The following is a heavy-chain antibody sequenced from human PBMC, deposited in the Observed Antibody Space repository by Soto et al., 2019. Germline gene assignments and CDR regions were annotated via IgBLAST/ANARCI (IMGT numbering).Heavy chain of an antibody. V-gene: IGHV2-5*02. CDR2: IYWDDDK. Sequence: QITLKESGPTLVKPTETLTLTCTFSGFSLSARGEGVGWIRQPPGKALEWLALIYWDDDKRYSPSLRTTCTLTKDTSKNQVLLTMTTMDPVDTATYFCAPRPFNSAWHDAYDIWGPGTMVTVSS. CDR3: APRPFNSAWHDAYDI. D-gene: IGHD5-18*01. CDR1: GFSLSARGEG. J-gene: IGHJ3*02.